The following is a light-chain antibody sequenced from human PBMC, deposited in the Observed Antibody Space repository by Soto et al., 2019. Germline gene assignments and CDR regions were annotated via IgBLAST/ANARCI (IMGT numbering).Light chain of an antibody. CDR2: KAS. CDR1: QSISSW. V-gene: IGKV1-5*03. CDR3: QQYNSWT. J-gene: IGKJ1*01. Sequence: DIQMTQSPSTLSASVGDRVTITCRASQSISSWLAWYQQKPGKAPKLLIYKASSLESGVPSRFSGSGSGTEFTLTISSMQPDDFATYYCQQYNSWTFGQG.